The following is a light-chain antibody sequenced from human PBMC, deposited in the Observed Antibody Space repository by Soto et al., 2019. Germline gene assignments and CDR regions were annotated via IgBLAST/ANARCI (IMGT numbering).Light chain of an antibody. CDR2: SAS. CDR1: QNIYKP. Sequence: DIQMSQSPSSLSASIGDRVTITCRASQNIYKPVNWYQQKPGKAPKLLIFSASSLRSGVPSRFSGSGSGTDFTLPINTLQSEDFATYYCQQSFSPLPITFGQGTRLEIK. V-gene: IGKV1-39*01. CDR3: QQSFSPLPIT. J-gene: IGKJ5*01.